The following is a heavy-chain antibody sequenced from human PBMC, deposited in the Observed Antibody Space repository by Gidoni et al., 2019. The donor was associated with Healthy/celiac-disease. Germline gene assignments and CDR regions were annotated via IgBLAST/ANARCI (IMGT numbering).Heavy chain of an antibody. J-gene: IGHJ4*02. D-gene: IGHD1-26*01. CDR3: ARDIVRDGFNIYFDY. CDR2: ISYDGSNT. Sequence: HWVRQAPGKGLEWVAVISYDGSNTYYADSVKGRFTLSIDNSKNTLYLQMNSLRVEDTAVYYCARDIVRDGFNIYFDYWGQGTLVTVSS. V-gene: IGHV3-30*04.